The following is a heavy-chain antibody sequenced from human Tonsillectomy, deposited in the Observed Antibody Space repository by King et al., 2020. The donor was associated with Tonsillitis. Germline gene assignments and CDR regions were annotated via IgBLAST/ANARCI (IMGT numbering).Heavy chain of an antibody. CDR2: IHGGGAT. D-gene: IGHD1-26*01. J-gene: IGHJ5*02. Sequence: QLVESGGGLIQPGGSLRISCAASGLSVSRNYMSWIRQAPGKGLEWVSVIHGGGATYYADSVRGRFTMSRDDSKNTVFLQMNSLRADDTAVYYCAGDSGENYWGTGWFDPWGQGTPVIVSS. CDR1: GLSVSRNY. CDR3: AGDSGENYWGTGWFDP. V-gene: IGHV3-53*01.